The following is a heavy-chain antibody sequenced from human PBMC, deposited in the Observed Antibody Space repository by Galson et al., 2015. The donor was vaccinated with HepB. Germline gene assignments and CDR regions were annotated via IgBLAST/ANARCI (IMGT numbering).Heavy chain of an antibody. D-gene: IGHD3-3*01. CDR1: GYTFTSYG. CDR2: ISAYNGNT. Sequence: SVKVSCKASGYTFTSYGISWVRQAPGQGLEWMGWISAYNGNTNYAQKLQGRVTMTTDTSTSTAYMELRSLRSDDTAVYYCARVDPGWIFGVVTPLDYWGQGTLVTVSS. CDR3: ARVDPGWIFGVVTPLDY. V-gene: IGHV1-18*01. J-gene: IGHJ4*02.